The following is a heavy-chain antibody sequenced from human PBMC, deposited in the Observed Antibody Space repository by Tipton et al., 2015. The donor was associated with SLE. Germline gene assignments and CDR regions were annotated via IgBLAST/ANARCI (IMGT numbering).Heavy chain of an antibody. CDR3: ARGTRLKSSKYFDT. CDR1: GGSFRDYF. D-gene: IGHD2/OR15-2a*01. J-gene: IGHJ4*02. V-gene: IGHV4-34*01. CDR2: INYSGST. Sequence: TLSLTCAVYGGSFRDYFCSWIRQPPGKGLEWIGEINYSGSTNYNPFLKSRVNMSADTSKKQCSLKLNSVTAADTAVYFCARGTRLKSSKYFDTWGQGTLVTVSS.